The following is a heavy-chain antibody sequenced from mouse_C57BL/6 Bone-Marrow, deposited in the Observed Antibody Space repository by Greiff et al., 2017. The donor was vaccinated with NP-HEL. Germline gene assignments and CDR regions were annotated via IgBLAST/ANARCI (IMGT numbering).Heavy chain of an antibody. D-gene: IGHD1-1*01. CDR1: GYTFTSYG. CDR2: IYPRSGNT. V-gene: IGHV1-81*01. CDR3: ARWALIYYGSSYN. Sequence: VQVVESGAELARPGASVKLSCKASGYTFTSYGISWVKQRTGQGLEWIGEIYPRSGNTYYNEKFKGKATLTADKSSSTAYMELRSLTSEDSAVYFCARWALIYYGSSYNWGQGTTLTVSS. J-gene: IGHJ2*01.